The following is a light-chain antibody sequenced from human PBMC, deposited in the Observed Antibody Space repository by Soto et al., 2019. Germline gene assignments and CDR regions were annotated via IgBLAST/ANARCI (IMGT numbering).Light chain of an antibody. Sequence: DIEMTQSPSSLSASVGDRVTITCRASQTISSYLNWYHQKPGKAPKLLIYAVSNLQSGVPSRFSGRGSETDFTLTISSLHPEDFGTYYCQQNYNTPLTFGPGTNVDIK. V-gene: IGKV1-39*01. CDR3: QQNYNTPLT. J-gene: IGKJ3*01. CDR2: AVS. CDR1: QTISSY.